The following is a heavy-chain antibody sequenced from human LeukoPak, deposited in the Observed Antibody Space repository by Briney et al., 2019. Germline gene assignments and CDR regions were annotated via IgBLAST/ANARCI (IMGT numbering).Heavy chain of an antibody. D-gene: IGHD5-18*01. CDR1: GGTINYYY. CDR2: IYYSGST. V-gene: IGHV4-59*01. CDR3: ARSLRRNSYGPFDY. J-gene: IGHJ4*02. Sequence: SETMSLTCIVSGGTINYYYWTWIRQPPGKGLEWIGYIYYSGSTNYSPSLKSRLTISIDTSKNQFSLKLSSVTAADTAVYYCARSLRRNSYGPFDYWGQGTLVTVSS.